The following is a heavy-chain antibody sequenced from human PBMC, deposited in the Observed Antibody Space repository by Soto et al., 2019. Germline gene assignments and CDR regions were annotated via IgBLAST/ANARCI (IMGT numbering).Heavy chain of an antibody. Sequence: SETLSLTCTVSGGSISSYYWSWIRQPPGKGLEWIGYIYYSGSTNYNPSLKSRVTISVDTSKNQFSLKLSSVTAADTAVYYCARSSITIFGVVTRFDYWGQGTLVTVSS. J-gene: IGHJ4*02. D-gene: IGHD3-3*01. CDR3: ARSSITIFGVVTRFDY. CDR1: GGSISSYY. V-gene: IGHV4-59*01. CDR2: IYYSGST.